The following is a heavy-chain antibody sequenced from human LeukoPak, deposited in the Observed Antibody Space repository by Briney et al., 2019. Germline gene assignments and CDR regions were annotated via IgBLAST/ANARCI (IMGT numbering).Heavy chain of an antibody. Sequence: SETLSLTCTVSGGSISSYYWSWIRQPPGKGLEWIGYIYYSGSTNYNPSLKSRVTISVDTSKNQFSLKLSSVTAADTAVYYCASGPIPVAGTPYFDYWGQGTLVTVSS. J-gene: IGHJ4*02. V-gene: IGHV4-59*01. CDR3: ASGPIPVAGTPYFDY. D-gene: IGHD6-19*01. CDR1: GGSISSYY. CDR2: IYYSGST.